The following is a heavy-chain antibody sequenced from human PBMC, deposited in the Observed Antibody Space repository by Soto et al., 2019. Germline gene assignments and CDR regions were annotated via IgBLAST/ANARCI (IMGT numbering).Heavy chain of an antibody. J-gene: IGHJ6*02. CDR2: INHSGST. D-gene: IGHD3-16*01. Sequence: PSETLSLTCAVYGGSFSGYYWIWIRQPPGKGLEWIGEINHSGSTNYNPSLKSRVTISVDTSKNQFSLKLSSVTAADTAVYYCARGTFGYVDYYYYYGMDVWGQGTTVTVSS. CDR3: ARGTFGYVDYYYYYGMDV. V-gene: IGHV4-34*01. CDR1: GGSFSGYY.